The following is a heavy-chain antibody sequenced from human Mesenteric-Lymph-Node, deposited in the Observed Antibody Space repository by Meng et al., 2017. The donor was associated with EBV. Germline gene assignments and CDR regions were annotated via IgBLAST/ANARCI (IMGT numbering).Heavy chain of an antibody. Sequence: QGQLQESGPGLVKPSGTLSLTCSVSGGDISSSSWWSWVRQPPGKGLEWLGEIHHSSGTTNYNPSLKSRVTISLDKSKNQFSLNLSSVTAADTAVYYCARLPPTTGYGTARSYWGQGTLVTVSS. J-gene: IGHJ4*02. V-gene: IGHV4-4*02. CDR2: IHHSSGTT. CDR3: ARLPPTTGYGTARSY. CDR1: GGDISSSSW. D-gene: IGHD6-13*01.